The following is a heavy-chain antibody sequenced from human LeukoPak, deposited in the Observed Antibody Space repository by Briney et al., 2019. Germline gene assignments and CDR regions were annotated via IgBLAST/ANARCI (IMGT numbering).Heavy chain of an antibody. V-gene: IGHV1-46*01. CDR1: EYTFTGYY. Sequence: ASVKVSCKASEYTFTGYYIHWVRQAPGQGLEWMGIINPSGGSTSYAQKFQGRVTMTRDTSTSTVYMELSSLRSEDTAVYYCARETYYYDSSGYVDYWGQGTLVTVSS. J-gene: IGHJ4*02. D-gene: IGHD3-22*01. CDR3: ARETYYYDSSGYVDY. CDR2: INPSGGST.